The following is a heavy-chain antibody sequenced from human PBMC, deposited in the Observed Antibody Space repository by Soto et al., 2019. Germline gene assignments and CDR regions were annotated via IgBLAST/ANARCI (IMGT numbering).Heavy chain of an antibody. CDR3: ARDGGYGGYDFGD. CDR1: GGSISTYY. V-gene: IGHV4-59*01. Sequence: QVQLQESGPGLVKPSETLSLTCTVSGGSISTYYWSWLRQPPGKGLEWIGCICNSGSTNYNPSLTRPVAISVDTSKNQFALKLSSVTAADTAVYYGARDGGYGGYDFGDWGQGTLVT. D-gene: IGHD5-12*01. CDR2: ICNSGST. J-gene: IGHJ4*02.